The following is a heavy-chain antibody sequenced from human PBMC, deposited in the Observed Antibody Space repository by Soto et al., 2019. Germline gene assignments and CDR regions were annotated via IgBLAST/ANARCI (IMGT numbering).Heavy chain of an antibody. J-gene: IGHJ6*02. CDR2: IHPSGSI. D-gene: IGHD2-21*02. V-gene: IGHV4-30-4*01. CDR3: AREDDGGDSLDV. Sequence: QVQLQQSGPGLVKPSQTLSLTCTVSGDSISSDYYHWTWIRQSPGKGLEWIGYIHPSGSILYNPSLKSRVTISVHTSKHQFSLHLTSVTAADTAVYFCAREDDGGDSLDVWGQGTTVTVSS. CDR1: GDSISSDYYH.